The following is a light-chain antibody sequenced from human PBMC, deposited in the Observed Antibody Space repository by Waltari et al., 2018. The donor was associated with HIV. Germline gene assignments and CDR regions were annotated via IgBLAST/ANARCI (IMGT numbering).Light chain of an antibody. CDR3: QQSYSTSWT. CDR1: QDIGNY. Sequence: DIQMNQSPSSLSASVGDRVTITCRASQDIGNYLNWYQQKPGRAPKVLIYAASSLQSGVPSRFSGSRSGTDVTLTISSLQPEDFATYYCQQSYSTSWTFGPGTKVEI. CDR2: AAS. J-gene: IGKJ1*01. V-gene: IGKV1-39*01.